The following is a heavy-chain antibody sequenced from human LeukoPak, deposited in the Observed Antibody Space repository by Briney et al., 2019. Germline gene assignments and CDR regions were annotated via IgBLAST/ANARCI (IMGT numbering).Heavy chain of an antibody. CDR2: IKQDGSEK. J-gene: IGHJ3*02. V-gene: IGHV3-7*01. Sequence: GGSLRLSCAASGFTFSSYWMSWVRQAPGKGLEWVANIKQDGSEKYYVDFVKGRFTISRDNAKNSLYLQMNSLRAEDTAVYYCARDCSTMIAVGDAFDIWGQGTMVTVSS. D-gene: IGHD3-22*01. CDR3: ARDCSTMIAVGDAFDI. CDR1: GFTFSSYW.